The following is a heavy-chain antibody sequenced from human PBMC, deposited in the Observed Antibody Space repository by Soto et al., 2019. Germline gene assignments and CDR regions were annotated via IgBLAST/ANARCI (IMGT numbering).Heavy chain of an antibody. CDR2: ISYDGSNK. CDR1: GFTFSSYG. V-gene: IGHV3-30*18. D-gene: IGHD5-12*01. Sequence: PGGSLRLSCAASGFTFSSYGMHWVRQAPGKGLEWVAVISYDGSNKYYADSVKGRFTISRDNSKNTLYLQMNSLRAEDTAVYYCAKDATLQFGYDFHYYYGMDVWGQGTTVTVSS. CDR3: AKDATLQFGYDFHYYYGMDV. J-gene: IGHJ6*02.